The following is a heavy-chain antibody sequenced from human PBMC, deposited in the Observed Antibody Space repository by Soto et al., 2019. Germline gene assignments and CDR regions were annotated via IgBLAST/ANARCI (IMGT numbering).Heavy chain of an antibody. CDR1: GYTFVSYG. CDR2: ISPYNGNT. V-gene: IGHV1-18*01. Sequence: QVQLVQSGAEVKEPGASVKVSCKASGYTFVSYGISWVRQAPGQGLEWMGWISPYNGNTNYAQKFQGRVTMTTDTSTSTVYMELRSLRSDEPAVYSCSRDAQKWLVAAFDIWGQGTMVTVSS. J-gene: IGHJ3*02. CDR3: SRDAQKWLVAAFDI. D-gene: IGHD6-19*01.